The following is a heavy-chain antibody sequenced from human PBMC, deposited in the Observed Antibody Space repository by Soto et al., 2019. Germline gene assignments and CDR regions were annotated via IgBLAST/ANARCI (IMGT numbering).Heavy chain of an antibody. Sequence: EVQLVESGGGLVQPGGSLRLSCAASGFTFSRYDMHWVRQVTGRALEWVSAIGSAGDTYYPGSVKGRFTISRDDAKNSLYLQMNSLRAGDTAVYYCVRESVGMSHFGLWGRGTLVTVSS. J-gene: IGHJ2*01. D-gene: IGHD1-26*01. CDR2: IGSAGDT. CDR3: VRESVGMSHFGL. CDR1: GFTFSRYD. V-gene: IGHV3-13*01.